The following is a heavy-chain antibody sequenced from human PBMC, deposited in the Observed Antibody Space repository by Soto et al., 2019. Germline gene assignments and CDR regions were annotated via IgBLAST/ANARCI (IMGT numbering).Heavy chain of an antibody. CDR2: ISGSGGST. CDR1: GFTFSSYA. Sequence: GGSLRLSCAASGFTFSSYAMSWVRQAPGKGLEWVSAISGSGGSTYYADSVKGRFTISRDNSKNTLYLQMNSLRAEDTAVYYCARALSSSWSTGDYGMDVWGQGTTVTVSS. J-gene: IGHJ6*02. D-gene: IGHD6-13*01. V-gene: IGHV3-23*01. CDR3: ARALSSSWSTGDYGMDV.